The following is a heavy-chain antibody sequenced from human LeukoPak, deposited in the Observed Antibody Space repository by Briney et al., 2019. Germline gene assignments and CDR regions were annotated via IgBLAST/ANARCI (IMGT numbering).Heavy chain of an antibody. CDR3: ARHPGTFHFDY. J-gene: IGHJ4*02. D-gene: IGHD1-7*01. CDR1: GGSISSGSYY. V-gene: IGHV4-39*01. Sequence: SETLSLTCTVSGGSISSGSYYWGWIRQPPGKGLEWIGSIYYSGSTYYNPSLKSRVTISVDTSKNQFSLKLSSVTAADTAVYYCARHPGTFHFDYWGQGTLVTVSS. CDR2: IYYSGST.